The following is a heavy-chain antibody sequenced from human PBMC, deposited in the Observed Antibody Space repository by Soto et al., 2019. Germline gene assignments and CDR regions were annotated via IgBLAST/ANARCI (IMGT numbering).Heavy chain of an antibody. Sequence: GASLKISCKGSGYSFTSYWIGWVRQMPGKGLEWMGIIYPGDSDTRYSPSFQGQVTLSADKSISTAYMELRSLRSDDTAVYYCARVLAAHANGGLDPWGQGTLVTVSS. J-gene: IGHJ5*02. V-gene: IGHV5-51*01. D-gene: IGHD6-25*01. CDR3: ARVLAAHANGGLDP. CDR1: GYSFTSYW. CDR2: IYPGDSDT.